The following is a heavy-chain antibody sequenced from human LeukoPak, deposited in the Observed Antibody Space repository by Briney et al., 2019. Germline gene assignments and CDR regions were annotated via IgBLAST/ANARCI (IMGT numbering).Heavy chain of an antibody. CDR2: ISSSGSTI. J-gene: IGHJ4*02. D-gene: IGHD4-23*01. CDR1: GFTFSGYY. CDR3: ARETTVVTDLLDY. V-gene: IGHV3-11*04. Sequence: GGSLRLSCAASGFTFSGYYMSWIRQAPGKGLEWVSYISSSGSTIYYADSVKGRFTISRDNAKNSLYLQMNSLRAEDTAVYYCARETTVVTDLLDYWGQGTLVTVSS.